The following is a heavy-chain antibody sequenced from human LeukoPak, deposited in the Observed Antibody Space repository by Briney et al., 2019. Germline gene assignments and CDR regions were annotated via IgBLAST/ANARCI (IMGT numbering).Heavy chain of an antibody. CDR3: ARDPGAAAHENWFDP. CDR1: GFSFSSYW. J-gene: IGHJ5*02. CDR2: IKEDGSEQ. D-gene: IGHD6-13*01. V-gene: IGHV3-7*01. Sequence: GGSLRLSCAASGFSFSSYWMTWVRQAPGKGLEWVANIKEDGSEQYYVESVKGRFTISRDNAKNSLYLQMNNLRVEDTAVYYCARDPGAAAHENWFDPWGQGTRSPSP.